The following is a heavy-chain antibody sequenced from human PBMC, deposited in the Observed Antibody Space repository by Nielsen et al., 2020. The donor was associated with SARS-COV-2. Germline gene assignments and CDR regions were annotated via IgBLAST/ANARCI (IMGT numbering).Heavy chain of an antibody. Sequence: GESLKISCAASGFTFSSYWMSWVRQAPGKGLEWVANIKQDGSEKYYVDSVKGRFTIYRDNAKNSLYLQMNSLRAEDTAVYYCARVLGLLAPFDYWGQGTLVTVSS. CDR3: ARVLGLLAPFDY. D-gene: IGHD2/OR15-2a*01. J-gene: IGHJ4*02. CDR1: GFTFSSYW. CDR2: IKQDGSEK. V-gene: IGHV3-7*03.